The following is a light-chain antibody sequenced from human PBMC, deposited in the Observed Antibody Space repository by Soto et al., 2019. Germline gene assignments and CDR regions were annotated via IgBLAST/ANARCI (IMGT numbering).Light chain of an antibody. Sequence: QSALTQPASVSGSPGQSITISGIGTRDDVGRYNLVSWYQHHPGKAPKVVIYEATKRPSGVSGRFSGSKSGNTASLTISGLQADDEAHYYCCSYGGFSTFVIFGGGTKLTVL. CDR1: RDDVGRYNL. CDR2: EAT. CDR3: CSYGGFSTFVI. V-gene: IGLV2-23*02. J-gene: IGLJ2*01.